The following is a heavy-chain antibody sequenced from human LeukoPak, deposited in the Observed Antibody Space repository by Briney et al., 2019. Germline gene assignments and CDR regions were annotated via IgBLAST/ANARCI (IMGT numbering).Heavy chain of an antibody. V-gene: IGHV4-34*01. CDR3: SRWVDGSNYFFYC. J-gene: IGHJ4*01. CDR1: GGTFSGYY. Sequence: SETLSLTCAVYGGTFSGYYWSWIRQPPGKGLEWIGEINQSGSTNYNPSLKSRVTISVDTSKNQFSLKLSSVTAADTSVYYFSRWVDGSNYFFYCWGQGTLVTVSS. D-gene: IGHD2-8*01. CDR2: INQSGST.